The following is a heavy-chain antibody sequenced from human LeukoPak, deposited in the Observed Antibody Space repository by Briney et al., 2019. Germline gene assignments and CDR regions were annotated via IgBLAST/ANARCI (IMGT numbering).Heavy chain of an antibody. CDR3: AKDRGYCSSASCYGFDY. D-gene: IGHD2-2*01. V-gene: IGHV3-23*01. J-gene: IGHJ4*02. CDR1: GFTFSSYA. Sequence: GGSLRLSCAASGFTFSSYAVSWVRQAPGKGLEWVSTTSGSGYITKYAESVKGRFTISRDNSKNTLFLRLNSLRAEDTAVYYCAKDRGYCSSASCYGFDYWGQGTLVTVSS. CDR2: TSGSGYIT.